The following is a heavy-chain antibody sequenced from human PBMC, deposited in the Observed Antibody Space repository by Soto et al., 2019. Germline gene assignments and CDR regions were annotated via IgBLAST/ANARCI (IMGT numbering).Heavy chain of an antibody. Sequence: PVESLKISCKGSGYSFTSYWISWVRQMPGKGLEWMGRIDPSDSYTNYSPSFQGHVTISADKSISTAYLQWSSLKASDTAMYYCARDGSGSYHWFDPWGQGTLVTVSS. J-gene: IGHJ5*02. CDR3: ARDGSGSYHWFDP. CDR1: GYSFTSYW. CDR2: IDPSDSYT. V-gene: IGHV5-10-1*01. D-gene: IGHD3-10*01.